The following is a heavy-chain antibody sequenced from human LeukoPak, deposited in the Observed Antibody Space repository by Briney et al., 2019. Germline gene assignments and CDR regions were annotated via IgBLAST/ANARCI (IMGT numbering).Heavy chain of an antibody. CDR2: IYSGGST. CDR3: ARDGPYIS. V-gene: IGHV3-53*01. J-gene: IGHJ4*02. D-gene: IGHD3-16*01. Sequence: PGGALRLSCAPSGFTLSSNYMCAVRQAPGKGLEWVSVIYSGGSTYYADVVKGRFTIPRDNSKDTLYLQMNSLRAEDTAVYYCARDGPYISWGQGTLVTVS. CDR1: GFTLSSNY.